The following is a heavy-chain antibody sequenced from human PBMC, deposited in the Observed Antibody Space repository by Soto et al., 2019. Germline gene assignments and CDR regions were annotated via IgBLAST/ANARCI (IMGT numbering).Heavy chain of an antibody. V-gene: IGHV4-59*08. CDR3: ASATAYYDFWSGYQDYYYYYMDV. J-gene: IGHJ6*03. D-gene: IGHD3-3*01. Sequence: SETLSLTCTVSGGSISSYYWSWIRQPPGKGLEWIGYIYYSGSTNYNPSLKSRVTISVDTSKNQFSLKLSSVTAADTAVYYCASATAYYDFWSGYQDYYYYYMDVWGKGTTVTVSS. CDR1: GGSISSYY. CDR2: IYYSGST.